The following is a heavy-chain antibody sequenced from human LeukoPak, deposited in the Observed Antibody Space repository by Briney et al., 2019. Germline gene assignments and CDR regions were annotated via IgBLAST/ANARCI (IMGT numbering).Heavy chain of an antibody. J-gene: IGHJ4*02. Sequence: GSVRVSYKVSGYTLTELSIPWVRQAPGKGLEWRGGFDPEDGETIYAQKFQGRVTMTEDTSTDTAYMELSSLRSEDTAVYYCATGDWNYDEGKFDYWGQGTLVTVSS. CDR2: FDPEDGET. CDR3: ATGDWNYDEGKFDY. V-gene: IGHV1-24*01. D-gene: IGHD1-7*01. CDR1: GYTLTELS.